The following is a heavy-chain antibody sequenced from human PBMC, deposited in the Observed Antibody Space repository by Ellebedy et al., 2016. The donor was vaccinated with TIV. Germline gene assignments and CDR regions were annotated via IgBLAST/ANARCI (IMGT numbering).Heavy chain of an antibody. CDR2: IFTSGSF. CDR1: GCSVSRYF. J-gene: IGHJ6*03. CDR3: ARVHCSITTCDYYYMDV. Sequence: SETLSLXCTVPGCSVSRYFWSWTRQPAGKGLEWIGLIFTSGSFNYNPSLMSRVTMSVVTSKNQISLRLNSVTAADTAVYYCARVHCSITTCDYYYMDVWGKGTTVTVS. V-gene: IGHV4-4*07. D-gene: IGHD1-1*01.